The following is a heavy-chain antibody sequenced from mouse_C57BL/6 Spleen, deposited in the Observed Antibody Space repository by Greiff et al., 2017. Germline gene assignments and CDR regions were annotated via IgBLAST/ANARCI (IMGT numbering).Heavy chain of an antibody. Sequence: EVMLVESGGGLVQPGGSMKLSCVASGFTFSNYWMNWVRQSPEKGLEWVAQIRLKSDNYATHYAESVKGRFTISRDDSKSSVYLQMNNLRAEDTGIYYCTGYGNYLYYFDYWGQGTTLTVSS. CDR2: IRLKSDNYAT. CDR3: TGYGNYLYYFDY. V-gene: IGHV6-3*01. D-gene: IGHD2-1*01. J-gene: IGHJ2*01. CDR1: GFTFSNYW.